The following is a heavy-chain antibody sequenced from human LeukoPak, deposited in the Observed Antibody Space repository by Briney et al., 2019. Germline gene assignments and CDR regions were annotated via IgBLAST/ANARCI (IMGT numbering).Heavy chain of an antibody. V-gene: IGHV4-34*01. Sequence: SETLSLTCAVYGGSFSGYYWSWIRQPPGKGLEWIGEINHSGSTNYNPSLKSRVTISVDTSKNQFSLKLSSVTAADTAVYYCARHRIGSNVVVPAAMRKASNWFDPWGQGTLVTVSS. CDR2: INHSGST. CDR1: GGSFSGYY. J-gene: IGHJ5*02. CDR3: ARHRIGSNVVVPAAMRKASNWFDP. D-gene: IGHD2-2*01.